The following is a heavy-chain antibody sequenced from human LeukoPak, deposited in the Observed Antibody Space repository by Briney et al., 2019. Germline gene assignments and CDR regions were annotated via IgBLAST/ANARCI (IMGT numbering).Heavy chain of an antibody. V-gene: IGHV3-48*02. J-gene: IGHJ4*02. CDR2: ISSSSSTV. D-gene: IGHD1-26*01. CDR3: AVSGSYPMYYFDY. Sequence: PGGSLRLSCAASGFTFSSYSMNWVRQAPGKGLEWVSYISSSSSTVYYADSVKGRFTISRDNAKNSLYLQMNSLRDEDTAVYYCAVSGSYPMYYFDYWGQGTLVTVSS. CDR1: GFTFSSYS.